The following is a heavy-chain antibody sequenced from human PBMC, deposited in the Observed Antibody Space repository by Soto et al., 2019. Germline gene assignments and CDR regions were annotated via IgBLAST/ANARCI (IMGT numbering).Heavy chain of an antibody. CDR3: AKAGFLEWLYDGYGLDY. J-gene: IGHJ4*02. Sequence: HPGGSLRLSCAASGFTFSSYAMSWVRQAPGKGLEWVSAISGSGGSTYYADSVKGRFTISRDNSKNTLYLQMNSLRAEDTAVYYCAKAGFLEWLYDGYGLDYWGQGTLVTVSS. CDR2: ISGSGGST. CDR1: GFTFSSYA. D-gene: IGHD3-3*01. V-gene: IGHV3-23*01.